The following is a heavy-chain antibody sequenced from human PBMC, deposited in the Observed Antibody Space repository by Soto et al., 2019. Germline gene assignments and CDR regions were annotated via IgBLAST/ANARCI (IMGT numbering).Heavy chain of an antibody. Sequence: SETLSLTCAVSGGSISSGGYSWSWIRQPPGKGLEWIGYIYHSGSTYYNPSLKSRVTISVDRSKNQFSLKLSSVTAADTAVYYYACDSFRDPPVYWGQGTLVTGSS. J-gene: IGHJ4*02. CDR1: GGSISSGGYS. CDR2: IYHSGST. V-gene: IGHV4-30-2*01. D-gene: IGHD2-15*01. CDR3: ACDSFRDPPVY.